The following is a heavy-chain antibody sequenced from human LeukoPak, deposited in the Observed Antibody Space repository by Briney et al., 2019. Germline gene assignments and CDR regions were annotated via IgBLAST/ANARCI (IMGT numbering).Heavy chain of an antibody. V-gene: IGHV3-74*01. CDR1: GFTFSSYW. J-gene: IGHJ6*03. CDR2: INSDGSST. CDR3: ARDHRGSGSRYYYYYMDV. Sequence: GGSLRLSCAASGFTFSSYWMHWVRQAPGKGLVWVSRINSDGSSTSYADSVKGRFIISRDNAKNMLYLQMNSLRAEDTAVYYCARDHRGSGSRYYYYYMDVWGKGTTVTISS. D-gene: IGHD3-10*01.